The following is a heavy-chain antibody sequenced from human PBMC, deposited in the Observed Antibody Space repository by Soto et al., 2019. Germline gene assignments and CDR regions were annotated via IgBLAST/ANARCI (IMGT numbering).Heavy chain of an antibody. CDR1: GYTFTSYG. CDR2: ISAYNGNT. J-gene: IGHJ4*02. CDR3: ARGGFGSGYFRRWLLDY. Sequence: ASVKVSCKASGYTFTSYGISWVRQAPGQGLEWMGWISAYNGNTNYAQKLQGRVTMTTDTSTSTAYMGLRSLRSDDTAVYYCARGGFGSGYFRRWLLDYWGQGTLVTAPQ. D-gene: IGHD3-22*01. V-gene: IGHV1-18*04.